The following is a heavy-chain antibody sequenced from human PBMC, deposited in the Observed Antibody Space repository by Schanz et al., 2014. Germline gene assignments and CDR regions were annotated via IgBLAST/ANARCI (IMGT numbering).Heavy chain of an antibody. CDR3: AKGMGYCSGGTCYDYYYYGLDV. D-gene: IGHD2-15*01. Sequence: VQLVESGGGVVQFGRSLRLSCVASGFTFSSYAMSWVRQAPGKGLEWVSAISGSGGSTYYADSVKGWFTISRDNSENTLYLQMNSLSADDTAVFYCAKGMGYCSGGTCYDYYYYGLDVWGQGTTGTVSS. J-gene: IGHJ6*02. V-gene: IGHV3-23*04. CDR2: ISGSGGST. CDR1: GFTFSSYA.